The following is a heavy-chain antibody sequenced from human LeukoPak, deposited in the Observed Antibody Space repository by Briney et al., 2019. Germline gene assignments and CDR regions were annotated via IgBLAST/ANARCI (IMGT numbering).Heavy chain of an antibody. D-gene: IGHD3-16*02. Sequence: PSETLSLTCAVYGGSFSGYYWSWIRQPPGKGLEWIGYIYYSGSTNYNPSLKSRVTISVDTSKNQFSLKLSSVTAADTAVYYCARGIVSYYYYYYMDVWGKGTTVTVSS. CDR1: GGSFSGYY. V-gene: IGHV4-59*01. J-gene: IGHJ6*03. CDR2: IYYSGST. CDR3: ARGIVSYYYYYYMDV.